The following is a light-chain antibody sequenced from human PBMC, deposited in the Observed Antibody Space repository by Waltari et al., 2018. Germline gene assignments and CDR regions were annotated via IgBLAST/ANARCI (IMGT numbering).Light chain of an antibody. Sequence: QSALTQPASVSGSPGQSVTISCTGTSSDVGSSNSVSWYQDHPGQGPKVIIYDVSDRPYGVSARFSGSKSGNTASLTISGLQAEDEADYYCSSESSDKVVLFGGGTKVTVL. CDR2: DVS. J-gene: IGLJ3*02. CDR1: SSDVGSSNS. CDR3: SSESSDKVVL. V-gene: IGLV2-14*03.